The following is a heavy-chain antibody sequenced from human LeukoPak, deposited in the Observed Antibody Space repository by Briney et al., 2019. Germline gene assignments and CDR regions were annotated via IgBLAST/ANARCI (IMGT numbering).Heavy chain of an antibody. J-gene: IGHJ3*02. CDR3: ARDLGATLSAFDI. V-gene: IGHV3-7*03. Sequence: GGSLRLSCAASGFTFSSYWMSWVRQAPGKGLEWVANIKQDGSEKYYVDSVKGRFTISRDNAKNSLYLQMNSLRAEDTALYHCARDLGATLSAFDIWGQGTVVTVSS. D-gene: IGHD1-26*01. CDR1: GFTFSSYW. CDR2: IKQDGSEK.